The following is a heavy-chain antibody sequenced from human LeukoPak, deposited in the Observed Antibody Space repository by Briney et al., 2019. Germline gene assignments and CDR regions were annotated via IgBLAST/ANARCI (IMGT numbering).Heavy chain of an antibody. J-gene: IGHJ4*02. CDR1: GFTFSSYG. V-gene: IGHV1-24*01. D-gene: IGHD5-12*01. CDR3: ATVALYSGYYFDY. CDR2: FDPEDGAT. Sequence: GGSLRLSCAASGFTFSSYGMHWVRQAPGKGLEWMGGFDPEDGATIYAQKFQGRVTMTEDTSTDTAYMELSSLRSEDTAVYYCATVALYSGYYFDYWGQGTLVTVSS.